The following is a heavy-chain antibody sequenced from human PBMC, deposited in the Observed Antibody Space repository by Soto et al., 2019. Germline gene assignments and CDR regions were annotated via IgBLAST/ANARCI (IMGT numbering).Heavy chain of an antibody. CDR2: ISSSSSTI. D-gene: IGHD3-9*01. CDR1: GFTFSSYS. CDR3: ARGYDILTGYRYYFDY. V-gene: IGHV3-48*01. Sequence: EVQLVESGGGLVQPGGSLRLSCAASGFTFSSYSMNWVRQAPGKGLEWVSYISSSSSTIYYADSVKGRFTISRDKAKNSLYLQMNSLRAEDTAVYYCARGYDILTGYRYYFDYWGQGTLVTVSS. J-gene: IGHJ4*02.